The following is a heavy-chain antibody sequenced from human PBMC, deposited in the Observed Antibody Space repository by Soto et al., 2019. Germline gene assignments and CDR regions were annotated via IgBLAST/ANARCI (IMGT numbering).Heavy chain of an antibody. CDR1: GYTFTSYH. Sequence: VQLAQSGAEVKKPGASVKVSCKGSGYTFTSYHINWVRQATGQGLEWMGWMNPNSGNTGYAQTLQGRVTMTWDTSISTAYMELSSLRFEDTAMYYCARGHISSTKNWLDPWGQGTLVTVSS. V-gene: IGHV1-8*01. D-gene: IGHD6-6*01. CDR2: MNPNSGNT. J-gene: IGHJ5*02. CDR3: ARGHISSTKNWLDP.